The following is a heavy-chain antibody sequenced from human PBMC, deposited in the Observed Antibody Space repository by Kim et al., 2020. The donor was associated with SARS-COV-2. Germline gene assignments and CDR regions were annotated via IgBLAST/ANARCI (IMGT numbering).Heavy chain of an antibody. D-gene: IGHD3-22*01. J-gene: IGHJ4*02. CDR1: GFTVSSNY. Sequence: GGSLRLSCAASGFTVSSNYMSWVRQAPGKGLEWVSVIYSGGSTYYADSVKGRFTISRDNSKNTLYLQMNSLRAEDTAVYYCARGGYYDSGGFDYWGQGTLVTVSS. V-gene: IGHV3-66*01. CDR3: ARGGYYDSGGFDY. CDR2: IYSGGST.